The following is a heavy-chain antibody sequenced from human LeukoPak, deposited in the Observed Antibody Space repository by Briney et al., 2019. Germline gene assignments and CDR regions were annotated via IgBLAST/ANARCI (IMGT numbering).Heavy chain of an antibody. J-gene: IGHJ3*01. D-gene: IGHD2-15*01. CDR2: IYYSGTT. V-gene: IGHV4-39*01. CDR3: ARHATPRVSSAFDL. Sequence: SETLSLTCTVSGGSISSSSYYWGWIRQPPGKGLEWIGSIYYSGTTYYNPSLRSRVTTSVDTSKNQVSLKLSSVTAADTAVYYCARHATPRVSSAFDLWGQGTMITVSS. CDR1: GGSISSSSYY.